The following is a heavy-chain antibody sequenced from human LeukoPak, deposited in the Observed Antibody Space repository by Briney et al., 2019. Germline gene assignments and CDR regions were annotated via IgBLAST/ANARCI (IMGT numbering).Heavy chain of an antibody. J-gene: IGHJ4*02. CDR1: GVSISSTTLY. V-gene: IGHV4-39*01. D-gene: IGHD3-9*01. Sequence: SETLSLTCTVPGVSISSTTLYRGWVRQSPGKGLEWIATIYYSGTTYYNPSLKSRVTISVDTSKNQFSLKLTSVTAADTAIYYCAGAPAGGSDWLSPFDYWGQGTLVTVSS. CDR3: AGAPAGGSDWLSPFDY. CDR2: IYYSGTT.